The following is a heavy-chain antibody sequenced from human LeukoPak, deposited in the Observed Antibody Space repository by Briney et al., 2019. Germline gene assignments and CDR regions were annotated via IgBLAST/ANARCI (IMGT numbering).Heavy chain of an antibody. CDR2: IYPGDSDN. Sequence: GESLQISFKGSGYTFTSYWIGWVRQMPGKGLEWMGTIYPGDSDNRYSPSFEGQVTISADKSISTAYLQWSSLKASDTAMYYCARHGEDNYGYAYWGQGTLVTVSS. CDR1: GYTFTSYW. J-gene: IGHJ4*02. V-gene: IGHV5-51*01. D-gene: IGHD5-18*01. CDR3: ARHGEDNYGYAY.